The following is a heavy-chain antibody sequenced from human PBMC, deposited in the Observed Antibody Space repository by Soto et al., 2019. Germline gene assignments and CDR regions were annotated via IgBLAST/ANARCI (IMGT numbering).Heavy chain of an antibody. J-gene: IGHJ5*02. CDR2: INAGNGNT. CDR1: GYTFTSYS. V-gene: IGHV1-3*01. D-gene: IGHD5-12*01. CDR3: ARVGANTGYDTSDL. Sequence: ASVKVSCKASGYTFTSYSMNWVRQAPGQRLEWMGWINAGNGNTKYSQKFQGRVTITRDTSASTAYMELSSLRSEDTAVYYCARVGANTGYDTSDLWGQGTLVTVSS.